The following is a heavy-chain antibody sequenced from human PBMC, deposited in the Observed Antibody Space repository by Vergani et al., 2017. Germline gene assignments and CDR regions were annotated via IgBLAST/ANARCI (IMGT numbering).Heavy chain of an antibody. CDR2: IYSGGST. CDR3: AKIAVAGPSRPYYFDY. V-gene: IGHV3-53*04. J-gene: IGHJ4*02. Sequence: EVQLVESGGGLVQTGGSLRLSCAASGFTVSSNYMSWVRQAPGKGLEWVSVIYSGGSTYYADSVKGRFTISRHNSKNTLYLQRNSLRAEDTAVYYCAKIAVAGPSRPYYFDYWGQGTLVTVSS. D-gene: IGHD6-19*01. CDR1: GFTVSSNY.